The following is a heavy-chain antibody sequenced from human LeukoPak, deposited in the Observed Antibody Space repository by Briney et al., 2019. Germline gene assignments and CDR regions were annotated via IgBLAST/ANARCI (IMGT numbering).Heavy chain of an antibody. CDR1: GFSFDEYG. CDR3: ARSPTFRGWFDP. D-gene: IGHD2/OR15-2a*01. J-gene: IGHJ5*02. CDR2: INWSGGRP. V-gene: IGHV3-20*04. Sequence: GGSLRLSCAASGFSFDEYGMGWVRQAPGKGLEWVSGINWSGGRPTYADSVKGRFTISRDNAKNSLYLQVNSLRAEDTAVYYCARSPTFRGWFDPWGQGTLVTVSS.